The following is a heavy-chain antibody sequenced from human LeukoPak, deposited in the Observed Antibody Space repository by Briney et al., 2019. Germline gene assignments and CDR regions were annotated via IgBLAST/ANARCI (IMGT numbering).Heavy chain of an antibody. CDR1: GFAFGDYS. D-gene: IGHD1-26*01. Sequence: GGSLRLSCAASGFAFGDYSMNWVRQAPGKGLEWVSSISSSSSYIYYANSVKGRFTISRDNAKKSLFLQMNSLRAEDTAVYYCARGWDRDYFDYWGQGTLVTVSS. J-gene: IGHJ4*02. V-gene: IGHV3-21*01. CDR3: ARGWDRDYFDY. CDR2: ISSSSSYI.